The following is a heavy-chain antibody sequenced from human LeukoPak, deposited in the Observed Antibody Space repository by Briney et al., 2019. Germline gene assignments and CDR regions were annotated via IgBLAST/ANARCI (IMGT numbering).Heavy chain of an antibody. Sequence: SVKVSCKASGGTFSSYAISWVRQAPGQGLEWMGRIIPIFGTANYAQKLQGRVTITADESTSTAYMELSSLRSEDTAVYYCARDRECCSGGSCYLEWYFDLWGRGTLVTVSS. D-gene: IGHD2-15*01. J-gene: IGHJ2*01. CDR2: IIPIFGTA. V-gene: IGHV1-69*15. CDR3: ARDRECCSGGSCYLEWYFDL. CDR1: GGTFSSYA.